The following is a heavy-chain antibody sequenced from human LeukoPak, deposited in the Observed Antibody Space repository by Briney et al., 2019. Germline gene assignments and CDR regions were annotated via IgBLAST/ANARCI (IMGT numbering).Heavy chain of an antibody. Sequence: GRSLRLSCAASGFTFSSYAMHWVRQAPGKGLEWVAVISYDGSNKYYADSVKGRFTISRDNSKNTLYLQMNSLRAEDTAVYYCARPSLYYYDSSPLGYWGQGTLVTVSS. D-gene: IGHD3-22*01. J-gene: IGHJ4*02. CDR3: ARPSLYYYDSSPLGY. CDR1: GFTFSSYA. CDR2: ISYDGSNK. V-gene: IGHV3-30-3*01.